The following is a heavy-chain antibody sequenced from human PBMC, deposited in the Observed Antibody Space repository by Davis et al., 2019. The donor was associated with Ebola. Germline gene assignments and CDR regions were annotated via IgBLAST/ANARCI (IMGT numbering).Heavy chain of an antibody. D-gene: IGHD6-19*01. CDR2: IIPILGIA. V-gene: IGHV1-69*04. CDR3: ARDGSGWSSLFDY. CDR1: GYTLTELS. Sequence: SVKVSCKVSGYTLTELSMHWVRQAPGKGLEWMGRIIPILGIANYAQKFQGRVTITADKSTSTAYMELSSLRSEDTAVYYCARDGSGWSSLFDYWGQGTLVTVSS. J-gene: IGHJ4*02.